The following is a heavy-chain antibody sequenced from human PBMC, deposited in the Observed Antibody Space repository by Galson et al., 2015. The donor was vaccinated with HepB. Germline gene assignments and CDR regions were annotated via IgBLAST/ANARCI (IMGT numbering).Heavy chain of an antibody. CDR3: AQIRRDGGGWPIDY. CDR1: GFSLPTSGLC. J-gene: IGHJ4*02. Sequence: PALVKPTQTLTLTCTFSGFSLPTSGLCVTWIRQPPGKAMEWLARIDWDGDTYYSTSLRTRLTISKDTSKNQVVLTMTNMDPLDTATYYCAQIRRDGGGWPIDYWGQGTLVTVSS. D-gene: IGHD6-19*01. V-gene: IGHV2-70*11. CDR2: IDWDGDT.